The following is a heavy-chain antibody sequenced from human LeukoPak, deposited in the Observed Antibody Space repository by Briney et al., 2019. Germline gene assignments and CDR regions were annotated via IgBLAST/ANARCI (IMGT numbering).Heavy chain of an antibody. V-gene: IGHV3-7*01. CDR2: IKQDGSEK. CDR3: ARSKWELLEFDY. Sequence: GGSLRLSCAASGFSFRRYWMSWVRQAPGKGLEWVANIKQDGSEKYYVDSVKGRFTISRDNAKNSLYLQMNSLRAEDTAVYYCARSKWELLEFDYWGQGTLVTVSS. J-gene: IGHJ4*02. D-gene: IGHD1-26*01. CDR1: GFSFRRYW.